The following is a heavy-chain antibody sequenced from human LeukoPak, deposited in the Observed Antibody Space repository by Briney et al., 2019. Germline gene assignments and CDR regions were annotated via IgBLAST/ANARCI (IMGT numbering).Heavy chain of an antibody. Sequence: GASVKVSCKASGYTFTDYYMHWVRQAPGQGLEWMGWINPDSGGTNYAQRFQGRVTMTRDTSISTAYMELSRLRSDDTAVYYCAREYGSTVGTFDYWGQGTLVTVSS. CDR2: INPDSGGT. CDR3: AREYGSTVGTFDY. CDR1: GYTFTDYY. D-gene: IGHD4-11*01. V-gene: IGHV1-2*02. J-gene: IGHJ4*02.